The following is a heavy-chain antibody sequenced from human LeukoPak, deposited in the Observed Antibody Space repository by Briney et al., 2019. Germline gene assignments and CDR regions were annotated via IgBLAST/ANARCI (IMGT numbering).Heavy chain of an antibody. CDR3: ATDRYSSGWSPN. J-gene: IGHJ4*02. CDR1: GGTFSSYA. CDR2: IIPIFGTA. D-gene: IGHD6-19*01. Sequence: SEKVSCKASGGTFSSYAISWVRQAPGQGLEWMGGIIPIFGTANYAQKFQGRVTITADKSTSTAYMELSSLRSEDTAVYYCATDRYSSGWSPNWGQGTLVTVSS. V-gene: IGHV1-69*06.